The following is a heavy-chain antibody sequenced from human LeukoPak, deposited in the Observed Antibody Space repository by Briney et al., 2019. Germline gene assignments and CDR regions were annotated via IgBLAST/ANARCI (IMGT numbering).Heavy chain of an antibody. V-gene: IGHV4-59*12. CDR1: GGSISSYY. J-gene: IGHJ4*02. Sequence: SETLSLTCTVSGGSISSYYWSWIRQPPGKGLEWIGYIYYSGSTNYNPSLKGRVTISVDTSKNQFSLKLSSVTAADTAVYYCARENPSGYYNRPIDYWGQGTLVTVSS. CDR2: IYYSGST. CDR3: ARENPSGYYNRPIDY. D-gene: IGHD3-22*01.